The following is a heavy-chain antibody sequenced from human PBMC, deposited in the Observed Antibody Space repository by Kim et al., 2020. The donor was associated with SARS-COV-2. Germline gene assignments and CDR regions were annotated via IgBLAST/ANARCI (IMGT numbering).Heavy chain of an antibody. Sequence: SETLSLTCAVYGGSFSGYYWSWIRQPPGKGLEWIGEINHSGSTNYNPSLKSRVTISVDTSKNQFSLKLSSVTAADTAVYYCARNPLSRYCSSTSCKGAF. D-gene: IGHD2-2*01. CDR3: ARNPLSRYCSSTSCKGAF. J-gene: IGHJ3*01. CDR1: GGSFSGYY. CDR2: INHSGST. V-gene: IGHV4-34*01.